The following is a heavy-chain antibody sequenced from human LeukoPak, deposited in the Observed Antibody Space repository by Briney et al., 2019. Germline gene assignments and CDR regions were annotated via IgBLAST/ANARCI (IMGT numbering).Heavy chain of an antibody. CDR3: ARSKVWREPRFDY. Sequence: SETLSLTCTVSGGSISSYYWSWIRQPPGKGLEWIGYIYYSGSTNYNPSLKSRVTISVDTSKNQFSLKLSSVTAADTAVCYCARSKVWREPRFDYWGQGTLVIVSS. J-gene: IGHJ4*02. D-gene: IGHD1-26*01. V-gene: IGHV4-59*01. CDR1: GGSISSYY. CDR2: IYYSGST.